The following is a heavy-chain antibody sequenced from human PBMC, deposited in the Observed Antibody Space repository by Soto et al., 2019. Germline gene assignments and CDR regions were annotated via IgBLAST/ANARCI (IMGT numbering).Heavy chain of an antibody. CDR1: GGTFSSYA. D-gene: IGHD2-21*02. CDR3: ARDKWLVSTVVTQGVWHFDL. V-gene: IGHV1-69*12. Sequence: QVQLVQSGAEVKKPGSSVKVSCKASGGTFSSYAISWVRQAPGQGLEWMGGIIPIFGTANYAQKFQGRVTITADESTSTAYMELSSLRSEDTAVYYCARDKWLVSTVVTQGVWHFDLWGRGTLVTVSS. CDR2: IIPIFGTA. J-gene: IGHJ2*01.